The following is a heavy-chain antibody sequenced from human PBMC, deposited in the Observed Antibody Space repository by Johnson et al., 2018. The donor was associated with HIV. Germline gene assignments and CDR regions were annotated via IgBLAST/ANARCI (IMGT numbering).Heavy chain of an antibody. CDR3: ARGPLYYYDSNPRIGAFDI. J-gene: IGHJ3*02. V-gene: IGHV3-30*04. Sequence: QEKLVESGGGVVQPGRSLRLSCAASGFTFSSYAMHWVRQAPGKGLEWVAFIGNDGIKKYYADSVKDRFTISRDNSKNTLYLQMNSLRAEDTAVYYCARGPLYYYDSNPRIGAFDIWGQGTMVTVSS. CDR2: IGNDGIKK. CDR1: GFTFSSYA. D-gene: IGHD3-22*01.